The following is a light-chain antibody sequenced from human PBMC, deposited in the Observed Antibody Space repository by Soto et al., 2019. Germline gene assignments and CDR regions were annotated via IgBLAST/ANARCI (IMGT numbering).Light chain of an antibody. Sequence: DIQMTQSPSSLSASVGDRVTITCRASQGIFNYLAWYQHKPGKVPKLLLYAASTLQSGVPSRFSGSGSGTDFTLTISSLQPEDVATYYCQKYNSAPPTFGQGTKLEIK. CDR2: AAS. CDR1: QGIFNY. J-gene: IGKJ2*01. V-gene: IGKV1-27*01. CDR3: QKYNSAPPT.